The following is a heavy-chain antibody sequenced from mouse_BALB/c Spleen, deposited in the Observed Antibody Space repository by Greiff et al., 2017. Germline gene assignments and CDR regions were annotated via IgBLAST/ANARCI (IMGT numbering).Heavy chain of an antibody. Sequence: EVKLVESGPELVKPGASVKISCKASGYTFTDYNMHWVKQSHGKSLEWIGYIYPYNGGTGYNQKFKSKATLTVDNSSSTAYMELRSLTSEDSAVYYCARNGIYYDYLFDYWGQGTTLTVSS. CDR3: ARNGIYYDYLFDY. V-gene: IGHV1S29*02. CDR2: IYPYNGGT. CDR1: GYTFTDYN. D-gene: IGHD2-4*01. J-gene: IGHJ2*01.